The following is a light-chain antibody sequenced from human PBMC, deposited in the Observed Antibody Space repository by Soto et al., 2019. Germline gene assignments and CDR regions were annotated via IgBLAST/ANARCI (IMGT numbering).Light chain of an antibody. CDR3: ISYTGKSASYV. J-gene: IGLJ1*01. CDR1: SSDVGAYNY. CDR2: EVS. V-gene: IGLV2-14*01. Sequence: QSALAQPASVSGSPGQSITISCTGTSSDVGAYNYVAWYQQHPGKAPKVIIYEVSNRPSGVSYRFSASKSGNTASLTISGLQSEDEADYYCISYTGKSASYVFGTGTKVTVL.